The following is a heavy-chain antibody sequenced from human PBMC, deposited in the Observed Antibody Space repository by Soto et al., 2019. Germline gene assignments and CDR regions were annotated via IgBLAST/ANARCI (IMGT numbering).Heavy chain of an antibody. Sequence: GGSLRLSWAAAGFACSNYARSWVRHAPGKGLEWVSSITGSGGSTYYTDSVEGRCTVSRDNSQNTVYLQMNNLRPEDTALYYCAKDPFGDYNYYYSGMDVWGQGTTVTVSS. CDR2: ITGSGGST. V-gene: IGHV3-23*01. J-gene: IGHJ6*02. CDR1: GFACSNYA. D-gene: IGHD4-17*01. CDR3: AKDPFGDYNYYYSGMDV.